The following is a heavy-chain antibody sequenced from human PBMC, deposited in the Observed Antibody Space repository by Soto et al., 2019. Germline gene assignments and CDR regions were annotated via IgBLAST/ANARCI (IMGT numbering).Heavy chain of an antibody. CDR1: GFTFSDYY. D-gene: IGHD2-8*01. J-gene: IGHJ6*02. Sequence: GGSLRLSCAASGFTFSDYYMSWIRQAPGKGLEWVSYISSSGSTIYYADSVKGRFTISRDNAKKLLYLQMNSLRAEDTAVYYCARENGNYYYYYGMDVWGQGTTVTVSS. CDR3: ARENGNYYYYYGMDV. CDR2: ISSSGSTI. V-gene: IGHV3-11*04.